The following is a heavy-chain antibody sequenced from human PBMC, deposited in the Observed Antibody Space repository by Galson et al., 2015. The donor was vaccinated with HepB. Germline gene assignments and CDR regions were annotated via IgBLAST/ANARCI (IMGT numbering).Heavy chain of an antibody. CDR3: ASRPGGSYYYYGMDV. Sequence: SLRLSCAASGFTFSSYSMNWVRQAPGKELEWVSSISSSSSYIYYADSVKGRFTISRDNAKNSLYLQMNSLRAEDTAVYYCASRPGGSYYYYGMDVWGQGTTVTVSS. CDR1: GFTFSSYS. J-gene: IGHJ6*02. CDR2: ISSSSSYI. V-gene: IGHV3-21*01. D-gene: IGHD1-26*01.